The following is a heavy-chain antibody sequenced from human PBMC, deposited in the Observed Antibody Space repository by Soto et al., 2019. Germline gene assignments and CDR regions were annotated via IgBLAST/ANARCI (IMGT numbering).Heavy chain of an antibody. CDR2: ISGSGGST. V-gene: IGHV3-23*01. D-gene: IGHD3-22*01. CDR3: AKDGYYYDSSGYYDY. J-gene: IGHJ4*02. Sequence: GGSLRLSCAASGFTFSSYAMSWVRQAPGKGLEWVSAISGSGGSTYYADSVKDRFTISRDNSKNTLYLQMNSLRAEDTAVYYCAKDGYYYDSSGYYDYWGQGTLVTVSS. CDR1: GFTFSSYA.